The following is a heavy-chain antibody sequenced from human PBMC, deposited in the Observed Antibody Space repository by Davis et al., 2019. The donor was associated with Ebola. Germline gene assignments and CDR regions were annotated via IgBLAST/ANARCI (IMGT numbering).Heavy chain of an antibody. CDR3: ARDRGLNVGATRTTYGMDV. J-gene: IGHJ6*04. V-gene: IGHV3-30*02. D-gene: IGHD1-26*01. CDR1: GFTFSSYG. Sequence: GESLKISCAASGFTFSSYGMHWVRQAPGKGLEWVAFIRYDGSNKYYADSVKGRFTISRDNSKNTLYLQMNSLRAEDTAVYYCARDRGLNVGATRTTYGMDVWGKGTTVTVSS. CDR2: IRYDGSNK.